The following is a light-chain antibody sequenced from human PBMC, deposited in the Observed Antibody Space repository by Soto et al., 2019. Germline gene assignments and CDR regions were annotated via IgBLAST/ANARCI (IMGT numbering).Light chain of an antibody. Sequence: QSVLTQPPSVSSAPGQKVTISCSGSSSNIGNNYVSWYQQLPGTAPKLLIYETYKRPSGIPDRFSGSKSGTSATLGITGLQTGDEADYYCGTWDSSLSARVFGTGTKVTV. V-gene: IGLV1-51*02. CDR1: SSNIGNNY. J-gene: IGLJ1*01. CDR3: GTWDSSLSARV. CDR2: ETY.